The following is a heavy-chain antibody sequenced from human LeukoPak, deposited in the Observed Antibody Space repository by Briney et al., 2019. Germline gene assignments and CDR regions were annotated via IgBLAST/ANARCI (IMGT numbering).Heavy chain of an antibody. CDR1: GFTFSSHG. V-gene: IGHV3-23*01. J-gene: IGHJ4*02. D-gene: IGHD5-12*01. CDR3: TRDLGWLHYAD. CDR2: IGGRGGFIT. Sequence: QPGGSLRLSCAASGFTFSSHGMTWVRQTPGKGLGWVSGIGGRGGFITYYADSVKGRFTVSRDNSKNTLYLQMDSLRADDTAIYYCTRDLGWLHYADWGQGTLVTVSS.